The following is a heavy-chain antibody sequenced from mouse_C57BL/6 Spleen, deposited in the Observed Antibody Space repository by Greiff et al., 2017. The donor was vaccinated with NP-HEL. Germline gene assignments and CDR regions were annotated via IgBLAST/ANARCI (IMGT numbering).Heavy chain of an antibody. CDR1: GYTFTDYY. Sequence: EVQLQQSGPELVKPGASVKISCKASGYTFTDYYMNWVKQSHGKSLEWIGDINPNNGGTSYNQKFKGKATLTVDKSSSTAYMELRSLTSEDSAVYYCARWGRIYYDYGAWFAYWGQGTLVTVSA. V-gene: IGHV1-26*01. J-gene: IGHJ3*01. D-gene: IGHD2-4*01. CDR3: ARWGRIYYDYGAWFAY. CDR2: INPNNGGT.